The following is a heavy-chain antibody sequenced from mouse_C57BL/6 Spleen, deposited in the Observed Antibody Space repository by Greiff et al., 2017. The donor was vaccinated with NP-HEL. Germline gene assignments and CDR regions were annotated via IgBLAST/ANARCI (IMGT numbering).Heavy chain of an antibody. Sequence: EVKLVESEGGLVQPGSSMKLSCTASGFTFSDYYMAWVRQVPEKGLEWVANINYDGSSTYYLASLKSRFIISRDNAKNILYLQMSSLKSEDTATYYCARGSGPDWYFDVWGTGTTVTVSS. CDR1: GFTFSDYY. CDR3: ARGSGPDWYFDV. CDR2: INYDGSST. J-gene: IGHJ1*03. V-gene: IGHV5-16*01. D-gene: IGHD3-1*01.